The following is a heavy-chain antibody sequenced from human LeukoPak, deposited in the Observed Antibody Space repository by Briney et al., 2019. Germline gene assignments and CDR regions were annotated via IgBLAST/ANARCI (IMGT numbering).Heavy chain of an antibody. Sequence: SETLSLTCTVSGGSISSYYWSWVRQPPAKGLGWVGYIYYSWSTNYNSSLKSRVTISVDTSKNQFSLKLSSVTAADTAVYYCARSTYYYDSSGYYYRAFDIWGQGTMVTVSS. J-gene: IGHJ3*02. V-gene: IGHV4-59*01. CDR3: ARSTYYYDSSGYYYRAFDI. CDR1: GGSISSYY. D-gene: IGHD3-22*01. CDR2: IYYSWST.